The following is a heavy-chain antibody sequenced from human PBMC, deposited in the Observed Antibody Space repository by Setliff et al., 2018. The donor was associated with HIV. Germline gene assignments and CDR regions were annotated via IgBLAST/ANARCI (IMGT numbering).Heavy chain of an antibody. CDR1: GYSISSGFY. Sequence: SETLSLTCAVSGYSISSGFYWGWIRQPPGKGLEWIGSIYHSGSTYYNPSLKSRVTISVDTSKNQFSLKLSSVTAADTAVYYCARSLWLGDIQHWGQGTLVTVSS. V-gene: IGHV4-38-2*01. CDR2: IYHSGST. J-gene: IGHJ1*01. D-gene: IGHD2-21*01. CDR3: ARSLWLGDIQH.